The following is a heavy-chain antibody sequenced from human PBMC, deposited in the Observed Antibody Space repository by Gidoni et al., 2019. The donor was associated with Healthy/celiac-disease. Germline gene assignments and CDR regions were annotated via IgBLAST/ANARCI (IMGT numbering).Heavy chain of an antibody. CDR2: IYYSGST. CDR1: AVSISIVGYY. V-gene: IGHV4-31*03. CDR3: ARGLDSSGHKDAFDI. Sequence: QVQLQESGPGLVHPSQPLSLTSPVSAVSISIVGYYWSWIRQHPGKGLEWIGYIYYSGSTSYNPSLKSRVTRSVDTSKNQFSLKLSSVTAADTAVYYCARGLDSSGHKDAFDIWGQGTMVTVSS. D-gene: IGHD3-22*01. J-gene: IGHJ3*02.